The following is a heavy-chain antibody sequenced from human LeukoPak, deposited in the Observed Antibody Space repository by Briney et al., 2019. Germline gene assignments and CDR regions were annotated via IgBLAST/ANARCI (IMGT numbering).Heavy chain of an antibody. CDR2: ISGSGGST. J-gene: IGHJ4*02. CDR1: GFTFSSYA. CDR3: AKDRGYYYGSGSYYSY. Sequence: GGSLRLSCAASGFTFSSYAMSWVRQAPGKGLEWVSAISGSGGSTYYADSVKGRFTISRDNSKNTLYLQMNSQRAEDTAVYYCAKDRGYYYGSGSYYSYWGQGTLVTVSS. D-gene: IGHD3-10*01. V-gene: IGHV3-23*01.